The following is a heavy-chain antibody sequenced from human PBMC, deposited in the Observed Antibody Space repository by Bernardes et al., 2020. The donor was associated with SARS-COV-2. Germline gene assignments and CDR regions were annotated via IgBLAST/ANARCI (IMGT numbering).Heavy chain of an antibody. D-gene: IGHD3-22*01. CDR1: GYTFTSYG. V-gene: IGHV1-18*01. CDR2: ISAYNGDT. Sequence: ASVKVSCKASGYTFTSYGISWVRQAPGQGLEWMGWISAYNGDTKYAQKLQGRVTMTTDTSTSTAYMELRRLRSDDTAVYYCARGGEGITTIIVLIQPMDVWGQGTTVTVSS. J-gene: IGHJ6*02. CDR3: ARGGEGITTIIVLIQPMDV.